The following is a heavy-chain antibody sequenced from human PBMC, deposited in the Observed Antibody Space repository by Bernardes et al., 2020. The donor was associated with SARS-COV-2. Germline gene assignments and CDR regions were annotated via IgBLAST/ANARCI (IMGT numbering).Heavy chain of an antibody. V-gene: IGHV3-30*18. CDR1: GLPFSNYD. CDR2: QLYDGDE. D-gene: IGHD2-2*01. Sequence: GGSLLLSCVVSGLPFSNYDLSWVRQAPGLGLAWVAVQLYDGDEHYADSVKGRFTISRANSKSTVSLQLNSLTAEDTAVYYCAKGAGRNAFFTLDVWGQGTTVTVSS. CDR3: AKGAGRNAFFTLDV. J-gene: IGHJ6*02.